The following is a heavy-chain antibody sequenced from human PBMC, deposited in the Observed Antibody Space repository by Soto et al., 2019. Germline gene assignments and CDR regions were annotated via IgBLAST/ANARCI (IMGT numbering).Heavy chain of an antibody. J-gene: IGHJ5*02. V-gene: IGHV3-11*01. CDR3: ARDLSPYSDYYDESSSETWFDP. Sequence: GGSLRLSCAASGFSFSDYYMSWIRQPPGKGLEWVSYISKSGSIIHYADSVKGRFTISRDNAKNSLYLQMNGLRAEDTALYYCARDLSPYSDYYDESSSETWFDPWGQGTLVSVSS. CDR2: ISKSGSII. D-gene: IGHD3-22*01. CDR1: GFSFSDYY.